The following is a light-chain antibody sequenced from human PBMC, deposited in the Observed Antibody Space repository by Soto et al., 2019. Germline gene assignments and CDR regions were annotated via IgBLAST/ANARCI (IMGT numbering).Light chain of an antibody. CDR2: LAS. CDR3: QQTYKTPLT. CDR1: QSISNY. Sequence: DIQMTQSPSSLSASVGDRVTITCRASQSISNYLNWYQQRPGKAPKLLIYLASSLSSGVPSKFSGSGSGTDFNLTISVLQPEDSATYYCQQTYKTPLTFGQGTKVEIK. V-gene: IGKV1-39*01. J-gene: IGKJ1*01.